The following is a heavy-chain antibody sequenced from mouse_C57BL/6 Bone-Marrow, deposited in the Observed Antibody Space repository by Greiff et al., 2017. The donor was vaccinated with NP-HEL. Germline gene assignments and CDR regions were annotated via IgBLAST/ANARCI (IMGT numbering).Heavy chain of an antibody. V-gene: IGHV5-4*03. CDR3: ARAYDYDGWFAY. CDR1: GFTFSSYA. J-gene: IGHJ3*01. D-gene: IGHD2-4*01. Sequence: EVKLMESGGGLVKPGGSLKLSCAASGFTFSSYAMSWVRQTPEKRLEWVATISDGGSYTYYQDNVKGRFTISRDNAKNNLYLQMSQLKSEDTAMYYCARAYDYDGWFAYWGQGTLVTVSA. CDR2: ISDGGSYT.